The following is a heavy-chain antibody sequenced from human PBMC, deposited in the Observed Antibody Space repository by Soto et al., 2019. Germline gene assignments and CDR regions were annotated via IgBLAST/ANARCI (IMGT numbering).Heavy chain of an antibody. D-gene: IGHD2-15*01. V-gene: IGHV3-11*01. CDR3: AGAAVAAASY. Sequence: GGSLRLACAASAFTFSDYYMGGIRQAPGEGLEWLSYISGNGNTIYYADSVKGRFTVSRDNAKNLLYLQINSLRVADTAVYYRAGAAVAAASYWGQGALVTVSS. J-gene: IGHJ4*02. CDR2: ISGNGNTI. CDR1: AFTFSDYY.